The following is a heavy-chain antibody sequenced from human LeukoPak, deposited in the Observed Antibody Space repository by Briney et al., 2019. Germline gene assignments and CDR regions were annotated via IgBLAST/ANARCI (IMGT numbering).Heavy chain of an antibody. CDR3: ARYHCSSTSCSPNYYYGMDV. CDR2: ISYSGST. CDR1: GGSVSSGSYY. J-gene: IGHJ6*02. V-gene: IGHV4-61*01. D-gene: IGHD2-2*01. Sequence: SETLSLTCTVSGGSVSSGSYYWSWIRQPPGKGLEWIGHISYSGSTNYNPSLKSRVTISADTSKNQFSLNLNSVTAADTAVYYCARYHCSSTSCSPNYYYGMDVWGQGTTVTVSS.